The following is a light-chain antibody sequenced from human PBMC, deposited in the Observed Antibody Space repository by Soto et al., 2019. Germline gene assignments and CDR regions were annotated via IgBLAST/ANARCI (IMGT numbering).Light chain of an antibody. Sequence: DIQVTQSPPTLSASVGDRVTITCRASQPISTWMAWYQQKPGKAPKLLVYDASTLQSGVASRFSGSGSGTEFTLIISGLQPDASATSYCQQYTNTNNPWMFGQGTKVEI. CDR1: QPISTW. J-gene: IGKJ1*01. CDR3: QQYTNTNNPWM. V-gene: IGKV1-5*01. CDR2: DAS.